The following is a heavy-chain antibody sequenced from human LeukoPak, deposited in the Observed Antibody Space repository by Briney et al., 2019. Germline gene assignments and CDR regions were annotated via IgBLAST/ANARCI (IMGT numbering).Heavy chain of an antibody. V-gene: IGHV3-23*01. J-gene: IGHJ4*02. CDR3: VKDEPASGWFN. Sequence: GGSLRLSRAASGFTLSNYGMSWVRQTPGKGLEWASAFSGSGESSYYAESVKGRFTISRDNSRNTLYLQMNSLRSEDTAVYYCVKDEPASGWFNWGQGTPVTVSS. D-gene: IGHD6-19*01. CDR1: GFTLSNYG. CDR2: FSGSGESS.